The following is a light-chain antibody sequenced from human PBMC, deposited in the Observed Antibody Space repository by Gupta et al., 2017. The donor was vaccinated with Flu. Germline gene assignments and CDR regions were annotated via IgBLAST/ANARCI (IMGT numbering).Light chain of an antibody. Sequence: IVLTQSPVTLSLSPGERATLSCRASQSVTSVSSTFLAWYQQKPGQAPRLLIYSASSRAPGIPDRFSGSGSGTDFTLTISRMEAEDFAVYYCQQERRTPRTFGQGTKLEIK. CDR3: QQERRTPRT. V-gene: IGKV3-20*01. J-gene: IGKJ1*01. CDR2: SAS. CDR1: QSVTSVSSTF.